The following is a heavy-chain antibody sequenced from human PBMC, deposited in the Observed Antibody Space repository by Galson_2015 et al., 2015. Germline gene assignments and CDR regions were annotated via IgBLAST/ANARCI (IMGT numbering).Heavy chain of an antibody. CDR2: IKQDGGEK. CDR3: ARDGTYCGGDCYADDDAFDI. V-gene: IGHV3-7*03. CDR1: GFTFSSYW. D-gene: IGHD2-21*02. J-gene: IGHJ3*02. Sequence: SLRLSCAASGFTFSSYWMSWVRQAPGKGLEWVANIKQDGGEKYYVDSVKGRFTISRDNAKNSLYLQMNSLRAEDTAVYYCARDGTYCGGDCYADDDAFDIWGQGTMVTVSS.